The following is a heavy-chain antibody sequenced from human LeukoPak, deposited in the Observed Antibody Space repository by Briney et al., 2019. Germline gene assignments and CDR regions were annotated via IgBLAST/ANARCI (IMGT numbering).Heavy chain of an antibody. Sequence: PSQTLSLTCTVSGGSISSGDYYWSSIRQPPGKGLEWIGYIYYSGSTYYNPSLKSRVTISVDTSKNQFSLKLSSVTAADTAVYYCARDALVHYYGMDVWGQGTTVTVSS. J-gene: IGHJ6*02. CDR1: GGSISSGDYY. V-gene: IGHV4-30-4*01. D-gene: IGHD3-10*01. CDR3: ARDALVHYYGMDV. CDR2: IYYSGST.